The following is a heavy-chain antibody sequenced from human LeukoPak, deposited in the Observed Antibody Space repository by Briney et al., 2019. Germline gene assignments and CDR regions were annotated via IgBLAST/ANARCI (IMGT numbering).Heavy chain of an antibody. CDR3: ATDYYDSSGYYYVEDYFDY. Sequence: PGGSLRLSCAASGFTFSSYGMHWVRQAPGKGLEWVAFIRYDGSNKYYADSVKGRFTISRDNSKNTLYLQMNSLRAEDTAVYYCATDYYDSSGYYYVEDYFDYWGQGTLVTVSS. D-gene: IGHD3-22*01. V-gene: IGHV3-30*02. J-gene: IGHJ4*02. CDR1: GFTFSSYG. CDR2: IRYDGSNK.